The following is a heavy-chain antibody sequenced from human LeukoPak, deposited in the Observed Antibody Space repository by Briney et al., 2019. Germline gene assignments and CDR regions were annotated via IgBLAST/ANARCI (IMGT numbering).Heavy chain of an antibody. V-gene: IGHV3-48*01. J-gene: IGHJ4*02. Sequence: PGGSLRLSCAASGFTFSSYSMNWVRQAPGKGLEWVSYISSSSSTIYYADSVKGRFTISRDNAKNSLYLQMNSLRAEDTAVYYCARDPSHSFIVVVPAATWPDYWGQGTLVTVSS. CDR1: GFTFSSYS. CDR3: ARDPSHSFIVVVPAATWPDY. CDR2: ISSSSSTI. D-gene: IGHD2-2*01.